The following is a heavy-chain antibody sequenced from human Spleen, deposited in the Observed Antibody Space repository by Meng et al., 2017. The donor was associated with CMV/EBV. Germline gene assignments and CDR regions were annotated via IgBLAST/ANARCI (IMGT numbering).Heavy chain of an antibody. J-gene: IGHJ4*01. V-gene: IGHV3-49*04. CDR1: GFAFADYA. CDR3: TRTWLTGDTYYFDY. CDR2: IRSKSYGGTT. Sequence: GESLKISCAASGFAFADYAMSWVRQAPGKGLEWVSFIRSKSYGGTTLYAASVKGRFTISRDDSKGVAYLQMNSLRTEDTAIYYCTRTWLTGDTYYFDYWGHLTLFTLSS. D-gene: IGHD7-27*01.